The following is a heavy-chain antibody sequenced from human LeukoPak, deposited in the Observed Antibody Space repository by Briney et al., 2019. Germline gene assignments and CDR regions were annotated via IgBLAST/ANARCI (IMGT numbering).Heavy chain of an antibody. Sequence: PSKTLSLTCSVSGGSINSYYWTWIRQPPGKGLEWIGYIYSSGSTKYNPSLKSRVTITIDTSKNQFSLKLSSVTAADTAVYYCARGRANYDSTGYYYWGQGILVTVSS. CDR3: ARGRANYDSTGYYY. D-gene: IGHD3-22*01. J-gene: IGHJ4*02. CDR1: GGSINSYY. V-gene: IGHV4-59*01. CDR2: IYSSGST.